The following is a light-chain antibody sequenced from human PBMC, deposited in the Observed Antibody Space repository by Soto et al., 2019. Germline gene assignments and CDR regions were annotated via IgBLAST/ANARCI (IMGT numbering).Light chain of an antibody. V-gene: IGKV1-33*01. Sequence: DIQMTQSPSSLSASVGDRVTITCQASQDINSYLNWFQQKPGKAPKLLIFDASNLQTGVPSRFSGSGSGTAFTFTISGLQPEDFATYFCQQYDNLLAPTFGGGTRVDI. CDR3: QQYDNLLAPT. J-gene: IGKJ4*01. CDR1: QDINSY. CDR2: DAS.